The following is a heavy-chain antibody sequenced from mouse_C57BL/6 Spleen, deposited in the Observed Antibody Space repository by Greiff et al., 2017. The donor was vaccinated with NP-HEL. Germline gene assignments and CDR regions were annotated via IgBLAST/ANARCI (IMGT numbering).Heavy chain of an antibody. Sequence: ESGPGLVKPSQSLSLTCSVTGYSITSGYYWNWIRQFPGNKLEWMGYISYDGSNNYNPSLKNRISITRDTSKNQFFLKLNSVTTEDTATYYCAESDYGWFAYWGQGTLVTVSA. CDR2: ISYDGSN. CDR1: GYSITSGYY. CDR3: AESDYGWFAY. D-gene: IGHD1-1*01. V-gene: IGHV3-6*01. J-gene: IGHJ3*01.